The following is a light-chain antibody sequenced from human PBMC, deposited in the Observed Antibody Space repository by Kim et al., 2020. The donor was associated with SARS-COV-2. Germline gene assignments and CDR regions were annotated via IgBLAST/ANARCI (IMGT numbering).Light chain of an antibody. V-gene: IGLV1-44*01. CDR3: AAWDDSLNGVV. Sequence: GQRVPISCSGSYSNIGRNTVNWYQQLPGTAPKLLIYVTSNRPSGISDRFSGSKSGTSASLAISGLQSEDEAHYHCAAWDDSLNGVVFGGGTQLTVL. CDR1: YSNIGRNT. CDR2: VTS. J-gene: IGLJ2*01.